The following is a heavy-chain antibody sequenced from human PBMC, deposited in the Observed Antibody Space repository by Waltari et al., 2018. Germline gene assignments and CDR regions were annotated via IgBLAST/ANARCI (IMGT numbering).Heavy chain of an antibody. CDR3: ARGRRGDYYGSGPH. V-gene: IGHV1-8*03. CDR1: GYTFTSYD. J-gene: IGHJ4*02. Sequence: QVQLVQSGAEVQKPGASVKVSCKASGYTFTSYDINWVRQATGQRLEWMGWMNPNSGNTGDAQKCQGRGTITRKTSISTAYMELSSLRSEDTAVYYCARGRRGDYYGSGPHWGQGTLVTVSS. D-gene: IGHD3-10*01. CDR2: MNPNSGNT.